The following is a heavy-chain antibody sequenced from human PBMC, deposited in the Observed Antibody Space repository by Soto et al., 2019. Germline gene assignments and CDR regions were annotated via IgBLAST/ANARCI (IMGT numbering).Heavy chain of an antibody. CDR1: GGSINSNY. CDR3: ARDHPHSYGVYDFDY. J-gene: IGHJ4*02. V-gene: IGHV4-59*01. CDR2: IYYSGST. D-gene: IGHD5-18*01. Sequence: PSETLSLTCTVSGGSINSNYWSWIRQPPGKGLEWIGYIYYSGSTHYNPSLQSRVTISADTSKNQVSLKVNSVTAADTAVYYCARDHPHSYGVYDFDYWGQGTPVTVSS.